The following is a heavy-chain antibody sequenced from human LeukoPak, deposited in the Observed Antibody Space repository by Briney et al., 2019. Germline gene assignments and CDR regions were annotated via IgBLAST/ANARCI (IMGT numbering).Heavy chain of an antibody. J-gene: IGHJ4*02. CDR2: IYYSGST. CDR1: GGSISSSSYY. V-gene: IGHV4-39*07. CDR3: ARAIAAIVDY. Sequence: SETLSLTCTVSGGSISSSSYYWGWFRQPPGKGLEWIGSIYYSGSTYYNPSLKSRVTISVDTSKNQFSLKLSSVTAADTAVYYCARAIAAIVDYWGQGTLVTVSS. D-gene: IGHD6-25*01.